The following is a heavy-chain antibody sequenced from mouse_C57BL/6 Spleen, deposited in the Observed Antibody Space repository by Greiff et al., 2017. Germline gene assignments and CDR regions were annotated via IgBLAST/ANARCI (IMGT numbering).Heavy chain of an antibody. Sequence: EVKLEESGEGLVKPGGSLKLSCAASGFTFSSYAMSWVRQTPEKRLEWVAYISSGGDYIYYADTVKGRFTISRDNARNTLYLQMSSLKSEDTAMYYCTRYDGYFSYWYFDVWGTGTTVTVSS. CDR3: TRYDGYFSYWYFDV. V-gene: IGHV5-9-1*02. CDR2: ISSGGDYI. J-gene: IGHJ1*03. D-gene: IGHD2-3*01. CDR1: GFTFSSYA.